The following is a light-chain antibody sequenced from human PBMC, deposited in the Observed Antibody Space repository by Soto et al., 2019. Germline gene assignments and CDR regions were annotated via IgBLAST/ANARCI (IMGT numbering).Light chain of an antibody. CDR3: QQYDNLPPGYT. V-gene: IGKV1-33*01. Sequence: DMQMTQSLSSLSASVGDRVTITCQASQYISNYLNWYQQKPGKAPKLLIYDASNLETGVPSRFSGSGSGTDFTVTISSLQPEDIATYDCQQYDNLPPGYTFGQGTKLEIK. J-gene: IGKJ2*01. CDR1: QYISNY. CDR2: DAS.